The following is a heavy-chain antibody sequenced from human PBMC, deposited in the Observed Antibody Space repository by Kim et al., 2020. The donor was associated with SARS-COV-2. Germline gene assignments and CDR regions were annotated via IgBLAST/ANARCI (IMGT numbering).Heavy chain of an antibody. Sequence: GGSLRLSCAASGFTFDDYAMNWVRQAPGKGLEWVSLISGDGGSTYYADSVKGRFTISRDNSKNSLYLQMNSLRTEDTALYYCAKDFEAGYYGYTYYYYYGMDVWGQGTTVTVSS. V-gene: IGHV3-43*02. CDR2: ISGDGGST. J-gene: IGHJ6*02. CDR3: AKDFEAGYYGYTYYYYYGMDV. CDR1: GFTFDDYA. D-gene: IGHD3-10*01.